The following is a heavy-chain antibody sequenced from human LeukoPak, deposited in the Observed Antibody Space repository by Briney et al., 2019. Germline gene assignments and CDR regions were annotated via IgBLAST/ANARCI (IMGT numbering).Heavy chain of an antibody. Sequence: SETLSLTCAVYGGSFSGYYWSWIRQPPGKGLEWIGEINHSGSTNYNPSLKSRVTISVDTSKNQFSLKLSSGTAADTAVYYCARAARCSGGSCYSRSHYGMDVWGQGTTVTVSS. CDR3: ARAARCSGGSCYSRSHYGMDV. J-gene: IGHJ6*02. CDR1: GGSFSGYY. CDR2: INHSGST. D-gene: IGHD2-15*01. V-gene: IGHV4-34*01.